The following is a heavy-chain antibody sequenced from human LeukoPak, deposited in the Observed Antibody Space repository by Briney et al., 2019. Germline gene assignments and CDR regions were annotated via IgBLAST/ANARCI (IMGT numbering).Heavy chain of an antibody. Sequence: GRSLRLSCAASGFTVSNNYMSWVRQAPGKGLEWVSVLYSGGNTYYADSVKGRFTISRDNSKNTLYLQMNSLRSEDTAVYYCARAYSDLIYVYWGQGTLVTVSS. V-gene: IGHV3-66*01. CDR2: LYSGGNT. D-gene: IGHD3-16*01. CDR1: GFTVSNNY. CDR3: ARAYSDLIYVY. J-gene: IGHJ4*02.